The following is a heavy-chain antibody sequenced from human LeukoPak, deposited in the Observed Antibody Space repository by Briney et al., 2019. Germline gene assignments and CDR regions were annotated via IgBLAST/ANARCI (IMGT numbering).Heavy chain of an antibody. V-gene: IGHV3-33*01. CDR1: GFTFSSYG. D-gene: IGHD3-10*01. CDR3: ARAPLYGSGSYSFDY. CDR2: IRYDGSNK. Sequence: PGGSLRLSCAASGFTFSSYGMHWVRQAPGKGLEWVAVIRYDGSNKYYADSVKGRFTISGDNSKNTLYLQMNSLRAEDTAVYYCARAPLYGSGSYSFDYWGQGTLVTVSS. J-gene: IGHJ4*02.